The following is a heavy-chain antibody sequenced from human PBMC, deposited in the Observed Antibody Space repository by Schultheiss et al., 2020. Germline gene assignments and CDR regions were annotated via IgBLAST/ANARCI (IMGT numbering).Heavy chain of an antibody. V-gene: IGHV3-23*01. Sequence: GGSLRLSCAASGFTFSSYAMSWVRQAPGKGLEWVSAISGSGGSTYYADSVKGRFTISRDNSKNTLYLQMNSLRAEDTAVYYCARDQLLLYGMDVWGQGTTVTVYS. CDR3: ARDQLLLYGMDV. CDR2: ISGSGGST. D-gene: IGHD2-15*01. CDR1: GFTFSSYA. J-gene: IGHJ6*02.